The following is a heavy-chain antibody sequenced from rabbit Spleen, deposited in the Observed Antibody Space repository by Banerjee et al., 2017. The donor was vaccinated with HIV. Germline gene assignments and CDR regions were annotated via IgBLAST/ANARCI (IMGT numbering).Heavy chain of an antibody. V-gene: IGHV1S40*01. CDR3: ARDSGSSFSSYGMDL. D-gene: IGHD8-1*01. Sequence: SLEESGGDRVKPGASLTLTCTASGFSFSDSYYMCWVRQAPGKGLEWIACIDTGNSGFTYFASWAKGRFTISKTSSTTVTLQMTSLTAADTATYFCARDSGSSFSSYGMDLWGPGTLVTVS. CDR1: GFSFSDSYY. CDR2: IDTGNSGFT. J-gene: IGHJ6*01.